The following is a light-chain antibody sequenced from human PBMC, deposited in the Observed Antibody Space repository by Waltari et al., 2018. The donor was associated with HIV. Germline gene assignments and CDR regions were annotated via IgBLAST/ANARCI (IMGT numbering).Light chain of an antibody. J-gene: IGKJ1*01. CDR2: AAS. CDR3: QQYITWPRT. Sequence: EIVMTQSPGTLSVSLGERATLPCRASQSITDHFAWYQQRPGQPPRLLIYAASSRASGIPARFSGSGSETEFTLTMSTLQSEDFAVYYCQQYITWPRTFGQGTKVDIK. CDR1: QSITDH. V-gene: IGKV3D-15*01.